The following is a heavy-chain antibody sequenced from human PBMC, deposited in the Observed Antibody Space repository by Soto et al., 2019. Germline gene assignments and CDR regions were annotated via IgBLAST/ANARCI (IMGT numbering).Heavy chain of an antibody. CDR1: GYTFTSYD. Sequence: QVQLVQSGAEVKKPGASVKVSCKASGYTFTSYDINWVRQATGQGLEWMGWMNPNSGNTGFAQKFVGRVTMTRYTSISAAYMELSGLRSEDTAVYYCEGGNSWFDPWGKGTLVIVSS. CDR3: EGGNSWFDP. J-gene: IGHJ5*02. CDR2: MNPNSGNT. V-gene: IGHV1-8*01.